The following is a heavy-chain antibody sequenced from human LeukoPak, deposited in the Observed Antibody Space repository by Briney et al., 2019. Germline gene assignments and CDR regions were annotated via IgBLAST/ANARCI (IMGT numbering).Heavy chain of an antibody. CDR1: GGSISSYY. D-gene: IGHD2-2*01. Sequence: PSETLSLTCTVSGGSISSYYWSWIRQPAGKGLEWIGRIYTSGSTNYNPSLKSRVTISVDTSKNQFSLKLSSVTAADTAVYYCARTDIVVVPAAREGDYYYYMDVWGKGTTVTVSS. CDR3: ARTDIVVVPAAREGDYYYYMDV. V-gene: IGHV4-4*07. CDR2: IYTSGST. J-gene: IGHJ6*03.